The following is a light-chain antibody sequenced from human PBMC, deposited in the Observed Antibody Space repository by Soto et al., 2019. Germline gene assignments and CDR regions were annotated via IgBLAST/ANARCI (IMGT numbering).Light chain of an antibody. Sequence: DIQMAQTPSSLSSSVGDRVTIPCRASQTISRNLNWYQQKPGKAPKLLIYAASSLQSGLPSRFSGSGSRTDFTLAISSLQPEDFATYYCQQSDSIPITFGQGTRLEIK. V-gene: IGKV1-39*01. CDR3: QQSDSIPIT. J-gene: IGKJ5*01. CDR2: AAS. CDR1: QTISRN.